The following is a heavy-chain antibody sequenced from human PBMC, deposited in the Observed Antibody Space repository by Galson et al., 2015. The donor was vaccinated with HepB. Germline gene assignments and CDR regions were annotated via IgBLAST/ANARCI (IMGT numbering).Heavy chain of an antibody. V-gene: IGHV1-69*06. CDR3: ASANDFWSGYHDAGTSRWFDS. Sequence: SVKVSCKASGDTFSSYAISWVRQAPGQGLEWMGGVIPIFAKAKYAPKFQGRVTITADTSTNTAFMELSSLRSEDTAVYCCASANDFWSGYHDAGTSRWFDSWGQGTLVTVSS. J-gene: IGHJ5*01. CDR1: GDTFSSYA. CDR2: VIPIFAKA. D-gene: IGHD3-3*01.